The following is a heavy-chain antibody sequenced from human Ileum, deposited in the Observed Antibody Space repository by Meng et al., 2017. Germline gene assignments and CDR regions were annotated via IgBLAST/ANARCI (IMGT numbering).Heavy chain of an antibody. D-gene: IGHD1/OR15-1a*01. V-gene: IGHV1-8*01. J-gene: IGHJ4*02. CDR1: GYTFTSYE. CDR3: ARSLGQLWAQNDY. Sequence: ASVKVSCKASGYTFTSYEINWVRQATGHGLEWMGFMNPKSGNTGYAQKLQGRVTMTTNTSISTAYLELTGLRSEDTAIYYCARSLGQLWAQNDYWGQGTLVTVSS. CDR2: MNPKSGNT.